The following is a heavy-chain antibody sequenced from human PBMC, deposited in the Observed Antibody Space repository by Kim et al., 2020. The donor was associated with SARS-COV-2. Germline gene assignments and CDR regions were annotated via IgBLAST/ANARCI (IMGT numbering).Heavy chain of an antibody. Sequence: SETLSLTCTVSGGSISSSSYYWGWIRQPPGKGLEWIGSIYYSGSTYYNPSLKSRVTISVDTSKNQFSLKLSSVTAADTAVYYCARSKERPGIAAIDAFHIWGQGTMVTVSS. J-gene: IGHJ3*02. CDR2: IYYSGST. CDR1: GGSISSSSYY. CDR3: ARSKERPGIAAIDAFHI. V-gene: IGHV4-39*01. D-gene: IGHD6-13*01.